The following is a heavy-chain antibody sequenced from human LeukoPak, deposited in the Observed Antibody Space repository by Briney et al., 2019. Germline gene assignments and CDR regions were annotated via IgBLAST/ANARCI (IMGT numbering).Heavy chain of an antibody. CDR1: GFTFSSYA. D-gene: IGHD2-2*01. Sequence: PGGSLRLSCAASGFTFSSYAMRWVRQAPGKGLEWVSAISGSGGSTYCADSVKGRFTISRDNSKNTLYLQMNSLRAENRAVYYCAKAASAQAYQLLWTTVTYYFDYWGQGTLVTVSS. CDR3: AKAASAQAYQLLWTTVTYYFDY. J-gene: IGHJ4*02. V-gene: IGHV3-23*01. CDR2: ISGSGGST.